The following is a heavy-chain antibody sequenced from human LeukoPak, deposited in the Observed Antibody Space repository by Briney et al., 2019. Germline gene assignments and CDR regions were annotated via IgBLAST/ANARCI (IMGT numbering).Heavy chain of an antibody. J-gene: IGHJ4*02. V-gene: IGHV4-59*01. CDR1: GGSFSGYY. CDR2: IYYSGST. Sequence: SETLSLTCAVYGGSFSGYYWSWIRQPPGKGLEWIGYIYYSGSTNYNPSLKSRVTISVDTSKNQFSLKLSSVTAADTAVYYCARYRGYSSYLDYWGQGTLVTVSS. CDR3: ARYRGYSSYLDY. D-gene: IGHD5-12*01.